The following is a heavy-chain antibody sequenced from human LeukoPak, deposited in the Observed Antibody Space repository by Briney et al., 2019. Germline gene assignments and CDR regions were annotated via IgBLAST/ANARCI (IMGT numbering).Heavy chain of an antibody. CDR2: FDSEDGET. CDR3: ATACTRISCYMIGAYFAS. V-gene: IGHV1-24*01. CDR1: GCTLHELY. D-gene: IGHD2-2*02. J-gene: IGHJ4*02. Sequence: ASVNVSYKVCGCTLHELYMHGVRQAPGKAREGMGGFDSEDGETVYAEKCQGRVSMTEDTSTDTAYMELTNLRCEDTAVYSCATACTRISCYMIGAYFASWGQGTLVSVSS.